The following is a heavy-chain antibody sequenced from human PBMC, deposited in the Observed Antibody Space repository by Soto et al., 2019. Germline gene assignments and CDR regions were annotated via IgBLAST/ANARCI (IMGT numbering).Heavy chain of an antibody. D-gene: IGHD6-19*01. CDR2: ISAYNGNT. V-gene: IGHV1-18*01. J-gene: IGHJ6*02. CDR3: AIPYSSGWGYYGMDV. Sequence: ASVKVSCKASGYTFTSYGISWVRQAPGQGLEWMGWISAYNGNTNYAQKLQGRVTMTTDTSTSTAYMELRSLRSDDTAVYYCAIPYSSGWGYYGMDVWGQGTTVTFSS. CDR1: GYTFTSYG.